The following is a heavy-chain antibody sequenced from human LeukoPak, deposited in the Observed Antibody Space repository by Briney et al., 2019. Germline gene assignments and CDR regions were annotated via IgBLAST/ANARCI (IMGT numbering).Heavy chain of an antibody. V-gene: IGHV3-30*02. CDR1: GFTFSTYG. CDR2: IRDNESDK. CDR3: ARDNYYMDV. Sequence: GGSLRLSCAASGFTFSTYGMHWVRQAPGKGLEWVAFIRDNESDKYYADSVKGRFTISRDDSKNTLYLQMDSLRRDDTAVYYCARDNYYMDVWGKGTTVTVSS. J-gene: IGHJ6*03.